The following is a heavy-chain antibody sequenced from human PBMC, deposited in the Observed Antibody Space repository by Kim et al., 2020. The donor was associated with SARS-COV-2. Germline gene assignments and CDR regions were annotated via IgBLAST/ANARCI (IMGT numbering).Heavy chain of an antibody. V-gene: IGHV3-23*01. CDR3: ATAVSQTYYYGMDV. CDR2: ITADPGST. D-gene: IGHD2-8*01. CDR1: GFTFSNYA. Sequence: GGSLRLSCAASGFTFSNYAMNWVRQAPGKGLEWVSAITADPGSTYYVDSVKGRVTISRDNSKNTLSLQMSSLRAEDTAVYYCATAVSQTYYYGMDVWGQGTTVTVSS. J-gene: IGHJ6*02.